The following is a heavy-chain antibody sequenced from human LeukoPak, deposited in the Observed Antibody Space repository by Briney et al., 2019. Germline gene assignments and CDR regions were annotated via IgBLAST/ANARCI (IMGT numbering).Heavy chain of an antibody. J-gene: IGHJ4*02. CDR1: GGSISSGDYY. Sequence: PSETLSLTCTVSGGSISSGDYYWSWIRQPPGKGLEWIGYIYYSGSTYYNPSLKSRVTISVDTSKNQFSLKLSSVTAADTAVYYCARGDARDGYNNYWGQGTLVTVSS. D-gene: IGHD5-24*01. V-gene: IGHV4-30-4*01. CDR3: ARGDARDGYNNY. CDR2: IYYSGST.